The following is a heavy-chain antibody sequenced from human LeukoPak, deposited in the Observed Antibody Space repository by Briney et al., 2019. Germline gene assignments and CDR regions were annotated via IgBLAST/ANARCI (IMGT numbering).Heavy chain of an antibody. CDR3: ARDLSGSYSFYYYGLDV. J-gene: IGHJ6*02. CDR1: GFTLSSYG. V-gene: IGHV3-48*03. CDR2: ISNGGDTI. Sequence: GGSLRLSCAASGFTLSSYGMNWVRQAPGKGLEGVSFISNGGDTIHYADSVKGRFTISRDNAKNSLHLQMNSLRAEDTAVYYCARDLSGSYSFYYYGLDVWGQGTTVTVSS. D-gene: IGHD1-26*01.